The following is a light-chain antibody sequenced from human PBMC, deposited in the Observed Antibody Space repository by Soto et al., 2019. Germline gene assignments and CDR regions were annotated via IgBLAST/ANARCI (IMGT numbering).Light chain of an antibody. Sequence: QLVLTQSPSASASLGASVKFTCTLSSEHSSYAIAWHQQQPEQGPRYLMKLNSDGSHNKGDGIPDRFSGSSSGAERYLTISSLQSEDEADYYCQTWGTGIVVFGGGTKLTVL. CDR1: SEHSSYA. V-gene: IGLV4-69*01. CDR3: QTWGTGIVV. CDR2: LNSDGSH. J-gene: IGLJ2*01.